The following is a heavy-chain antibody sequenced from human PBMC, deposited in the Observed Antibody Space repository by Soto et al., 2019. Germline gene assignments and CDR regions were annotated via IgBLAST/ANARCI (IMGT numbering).Heavy chain of an antibody. CDR3: ARPYSRPSGILL. CDR2: IYYSGST. D-gene: IGHD6-13*01. Sequence: QLQLQESGPGLVKPSETLSRTCTVSGGSISSNSYSWGWSRQPPGKGLGWIGSIYYSGSTYYNPSLKSRVTISVDTSKNQVSLKLSSVTATDTAVYYCARPYSRPSGILLWGQGTMVTVSS. V-gene: IGHV4-39*01. J-gene: IGHJ3*01. CDR1: GGSISSNSYS.